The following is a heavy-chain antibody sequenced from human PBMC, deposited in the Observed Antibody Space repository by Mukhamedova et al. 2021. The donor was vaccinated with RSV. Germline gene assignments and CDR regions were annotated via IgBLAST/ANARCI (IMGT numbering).Heavy chain of an antibody. CDR2: SYDGSNK. Sequence: SYDGSNKYYADCVKGRFTISRDNSKNTLYLQMNSLRAEDTAVYYCARSGDSNYWYFDLWGRGTLVTVSS. D-gene: IGHD4-17*01. J-gene: IGHJ2*01. V-gene: IGHV3-30*01. CDR3: ARSGDSNYWYFDL.